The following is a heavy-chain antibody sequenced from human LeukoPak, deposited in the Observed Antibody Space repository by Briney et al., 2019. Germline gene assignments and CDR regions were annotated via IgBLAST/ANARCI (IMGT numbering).Heavy chain of an antibody. CDR1: GGSISSSSYY. CDR3: ARIVGGVIVMDY. J-gene: IGHJ4*02. CDR2: IYYSGST. D-gene: IGHD3-16*02. V-gene: IGHV4-39*07. Sequence: PSETLSLTCTVSGGSISSSSYYWGWIRQPPGKGLEWIGSIYYSGSTYYNPSLKSRVTISVDTSKNQFSLKLSSVTAADTAVYYCARIVGGVIVMDYWGQGTLVTVSS.